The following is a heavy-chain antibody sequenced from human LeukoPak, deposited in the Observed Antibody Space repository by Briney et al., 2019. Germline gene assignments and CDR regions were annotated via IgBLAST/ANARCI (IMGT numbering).Heavy chain of an antibody. CDR2: INPNSCGT. CDR1: GYTFTGYY. J-gene: IGHJ4*02. CDR3: ARDKWFGELDYFDY. D-gene: IGHD3-10*01. V-gene: IGHV1-2*02. Sequence: ASVKVSCKASGYTFTGYYMHWVRQAPGQGLEWMGLINPNSCGTNYAQKFQGRVTMTRDTSISTAYMELSRLRSDDTAVYYCARDKWFGELDYFDYWGQGTLVTVSS.